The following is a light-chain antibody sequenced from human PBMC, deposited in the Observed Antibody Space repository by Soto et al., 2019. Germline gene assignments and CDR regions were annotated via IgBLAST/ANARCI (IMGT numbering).Light chain of an antibody. J-gene: IGLJ1*01. CDR2: EGS. Sequence: QSALTQPASVSGSPGQSITISCTGTSSDGGSYNLVSWYQQHPGKAPKLMIYEGSKRPSGVSNRFSGSKSGNTASLTISGLQDEDEADYYCCSYAGSSTRSYVFGTGTKLTVL. CDR3: CSYAGSSTRSYV. CDR1: SSDGGSYNL. V-gene: IGLV2-23*01.